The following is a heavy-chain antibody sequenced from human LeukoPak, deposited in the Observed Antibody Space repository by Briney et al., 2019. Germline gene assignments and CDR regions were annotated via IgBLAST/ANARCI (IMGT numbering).Heavy chain of an antibody. J-gene: IGHJ4*02. CDR2: IHYSGST. V-gene: IGHV4-39*01. CDR1: GDSISGSSYY. Sequence: SETLSLTCTVSGDSISGSSYYWCWIRQPPGKGLEWIGSIHYSGSTQYNPSLKSRVSTSVDTSKNTFSLKLTSVSAADTAVYCCARHRTNNYGSGTPFDNWGQGTLVTVSS. D-gene: IGHD3-10*01. CDR3: ARHRTNNYGSGTPFDN.